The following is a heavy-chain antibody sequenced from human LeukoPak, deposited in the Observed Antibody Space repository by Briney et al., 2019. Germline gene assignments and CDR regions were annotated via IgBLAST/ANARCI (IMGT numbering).Heavy chain of an antibody. V-gene: IGHV4-34*01. J-gene: IGHJ6*03. CDR3: ASQVRLERRYYSYYMDV. CDR2: INHSGST. Sequence: PSETLSLTCAGYGGSLSDYYWSWIRQPPGKGLEWIGEINHSGSTNYNPSLKSRVTISLDTSKNQFSLKLSSVTAADTAVYYCASQVRLERRYYSYYMDVWDKGTTVTVSS. D-gene: IGHD1-1*01. CDR1: GGSLSDYY.